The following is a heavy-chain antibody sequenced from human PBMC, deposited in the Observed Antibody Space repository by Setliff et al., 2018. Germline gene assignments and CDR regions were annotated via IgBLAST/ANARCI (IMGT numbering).Heavy chain of an antibody. D-gene: IGHD3-22*01. CDR3: AKELIEVMMTGLEF. CDR2: IRHDGNNK. CDR1: GFTFSNHG. J-gene: IGHJ4*02. V-gene: IGHV3-30*02. Sequence: PGGSLRLSCAASGFTFSNHGMHWVRQAPGKGLERVAFIRHDGNNKYYKDSVRGRFTISRDNSKNTVYLQMNNLRPEDTAVYYCAKELIEVMMTGLEFWGQGTMVTVSS.